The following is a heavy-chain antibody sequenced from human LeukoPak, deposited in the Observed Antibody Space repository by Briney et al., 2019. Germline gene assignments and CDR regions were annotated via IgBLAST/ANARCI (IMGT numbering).Heavy chain of an antibody. CDR2: INPNSGGT. V-gene: IGHV1-2*02. J-gene: IGHJ4*02. CDR1: GYTFTGYY. D-gene: IGHD2-2*01. Sequence: ASVKVSCKASGYTFTGYYMHWVRQAPGQGLEWMGWINPNSGGTNYAQKFQGRVTMTRDTSISTAYMELSRLRSDDTAVYYCAGVGGYCSSTSCSIIDYWGQGTLVTVSS. CDR3: AGVGGYCSSTSCSIIDY.